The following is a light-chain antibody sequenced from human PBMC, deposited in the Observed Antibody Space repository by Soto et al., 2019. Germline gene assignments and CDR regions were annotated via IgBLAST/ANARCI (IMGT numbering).Light chain of an antibody. J-gene: IGKJ1*01. CDR2: GAS. Sequence: EIVLTQSPGTLSLSPGERATLSCRASQSVSSNSLAWYHQKPGQAPRLLIYGASTRATGIPARFSGSGSGTEFTLTISSLQSEDFAVYYCQQYNNWPSWTFGQGTKVDIK. CDR1: QSVSSN. V-gene: IGKV3-15*01. CDR3: QQYNNWPSWT.